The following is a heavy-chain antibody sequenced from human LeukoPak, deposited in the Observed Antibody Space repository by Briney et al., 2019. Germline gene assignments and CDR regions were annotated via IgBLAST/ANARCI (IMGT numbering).Heavy chain of an antibody. CDR2: SSTSGSSM. CDR1: GFTVSSYE. CDR3: ARALKYGYKNWFDP. D-gene: IGHD5-18*01. Sequence: GGSLRLSCAASGFTVSSYEMNWVRQSPGKGLEWVSHSSTSGSSMYADSVKGRFTISRDNAKNSLYLQMNSLSAEDTAVYYCARALKYGYKNWFDPWGQGTLVTVSS. J-gene: IGHJ5*02. V-gene: IGHV3-48*03.